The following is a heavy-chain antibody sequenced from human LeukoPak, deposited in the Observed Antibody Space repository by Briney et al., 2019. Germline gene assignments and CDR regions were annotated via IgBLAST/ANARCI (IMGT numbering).Heavy chain of an antibody. D-gene: IGHD5/OR15-5a*01. CDR1: GFTFSSYS. CDR2: IKSKTDGGTT. Sequence: PGGSLRLSCAASGFTFSSYSMNWVRQAPGKGLEWVGRIKSKTDGGTTDYAAPMKGRFTISRDDSKNTLYLQMNSLKTEDTAVYYCTAQNGSTVNYYYYYYVMDVWGQGTTVTVSS. J-gene: IGHJ6*02. CDR3: TAQNGSTVNYYYYYYVMDV. V-gene: IGHV3-15*01.